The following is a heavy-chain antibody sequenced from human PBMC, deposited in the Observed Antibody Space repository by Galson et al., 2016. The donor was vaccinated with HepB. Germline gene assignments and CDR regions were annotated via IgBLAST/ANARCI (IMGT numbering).Heavy chain of an antibody. Sequence: SLRLSCAVSGFTVNSYDMHWVRQAPGKGLEWVAGLSYDRARENYADSVKGRFTVSRDTSKNTLYLDMNSLTPEDTAVYYCAKPSGSRWPFDYWGQGTLVTVSS. CDR2: LSYDRARE. D-gene: IGHD4-23*01. V-gene: IGHV3-30*18. J-gene: IGHJ4*02. CDR3: AKPSGSRWPFDY. CDR1: GFTVNSYD.